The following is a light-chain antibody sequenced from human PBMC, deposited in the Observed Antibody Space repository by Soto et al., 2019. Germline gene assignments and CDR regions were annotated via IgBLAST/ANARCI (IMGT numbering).Light chain of an antibody. Sequence: QSALTQPPSVSAAPGHKVTISCSGSSSNIGNNYVSWYQQLPGTAPKLLIYDNNKRPSGIPDRFSGSKSGTSATLGITGLQTGDEADYYCGTWDSSLSAYVFGTGTKVTVL. CDR3: GTWDSSLSAYV. V-gene: IGLV1-51*01. CDR1: SSNIGNNY. CDR2: DNN. J-gene: IGLJ1*01.